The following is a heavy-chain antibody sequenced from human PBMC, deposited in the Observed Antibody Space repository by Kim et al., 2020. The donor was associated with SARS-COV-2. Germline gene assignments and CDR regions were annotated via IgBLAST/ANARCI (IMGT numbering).Heavy chain of an antibody. V-gene: IGHV1-69*13. Sequence: ASVKVSCKASGGTFSSYAISWVRQAPGQGLEWMGGIISILGTANYAQKFQGRVTITADESTSTAYMELSSLRSEDTAVYYCARAGVTMVRGVIINWFDPWREGALVTISS. D-gene: IGHD3-10*01. CDR2: IISILGTA. J-gene: IGHJ5*02. CDR3: ARAGVTMVRGVIINWFDP. CDR1: GGTFSSYA.